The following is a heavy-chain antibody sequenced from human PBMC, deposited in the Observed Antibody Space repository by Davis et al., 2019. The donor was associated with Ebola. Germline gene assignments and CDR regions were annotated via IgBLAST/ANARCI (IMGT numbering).Heavy chain of an antibody. CDR1: GYTFTSYA. CDR2: INAGNGNT. D-gene: IGHD6-19*01. V-gene: IGHV1-3*01. J-gene: IGHJ4*02. Sequence: AASVKVSCKASGYTFTSYAMHWVRQAPGQRLEWMGWINAGNGNTKYSQKFQGRVTITRDTSASTAYMELSSLRSEDTAVYYCARDNGMVYATYIAVAGPFDYWGQGTLVTVSS. CDR3: ARDNGMVYATYIAVAGPFDY.